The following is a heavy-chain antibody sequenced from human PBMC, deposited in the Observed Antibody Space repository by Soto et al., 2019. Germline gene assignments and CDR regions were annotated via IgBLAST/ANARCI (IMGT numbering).Heavy chain of an antibody. J-gene: IGHJ6*02. Sequence: QVQLVQSGAEVKKPGSSVKVSCKASGGTFSTYVISWVRQAPGQGLEWMGGIIPVFATTNYAQKFQGRVTITADESXSXGHXELNSLRSEDTAVYYCARGRIAGAATDFYYYGMDVWGQGTSVTVSS. CDR3: ARGRIAGAATDFYYYGMDV. V-gene: IGHV1-69*12. CDR2: IIPVFATT. CDR1: GGTFSTYV. D-gene: IGHD1-26*01.